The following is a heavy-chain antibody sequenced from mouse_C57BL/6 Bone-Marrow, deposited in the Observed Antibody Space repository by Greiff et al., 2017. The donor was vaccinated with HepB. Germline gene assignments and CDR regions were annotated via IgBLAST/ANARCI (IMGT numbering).Heavy chain of an antibody. J-gene: IGHJ2*01. V-gene: IGHV1-81*01. D-gene: IGHD1-1*01. CDR3: ARFYYYGPDYFDY. CDR1: GYTFTSYG. Sequence: VKLMESGAELARPGASVKLSCKASGYTFTSYGISWVKQRTGQGLEWIGEIYPRSGNTYYNEKFKGKATLTADKSSSTAYMELRSLTSEDSAVYFCARFYYYGPDYFDYWGQGTTLTVSS. CDR2: IYPRSGNT.